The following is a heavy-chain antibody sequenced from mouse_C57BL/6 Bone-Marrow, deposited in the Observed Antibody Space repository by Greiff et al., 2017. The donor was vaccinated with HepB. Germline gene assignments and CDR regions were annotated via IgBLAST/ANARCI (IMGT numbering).Heavy chain of an antibody. J-gene: IGHJ1*03. D-gene: IGHD1-1*01. V-gene: IGHV7-3*01. CDR3: ARPYYYGSSLYWYFDV. Sequence: EVQLVESGGGLVQPGGSLSLSCAASGFTFTDYYMSWVRQPPGKALEWLGFIRNKANGYTTEYSASVKGRFTISRDNSQSILYLQMNALRAEDSATYYCARPYYYGSSLYWYFDVWGTGTTVTVSS. CDR1: GFTFTDYY. CDR2: IRNKANGYTT.